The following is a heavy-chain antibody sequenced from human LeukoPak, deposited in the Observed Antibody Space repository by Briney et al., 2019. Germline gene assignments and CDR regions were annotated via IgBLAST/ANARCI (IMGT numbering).Heavy chain of an antibody. Sequence: GGSLRLSCAASAFSVSSNYMSWVRQAPGKGLEWVSVIGGSGGSTYYADSVKGRFTISRDNSKNTLYLQMNSLRAEDTAIYYCAKAYSNSWYYYFDYWGQGTLVTVSS. V-gene: IGHV3-23*01. CDR1: AFSVSSNY. J-gene: IGHJ4*02. CDR3: AKAYSNSWYYYFDY. D-gene: IGHD6-13*01. CDR2: IGGSGGST.